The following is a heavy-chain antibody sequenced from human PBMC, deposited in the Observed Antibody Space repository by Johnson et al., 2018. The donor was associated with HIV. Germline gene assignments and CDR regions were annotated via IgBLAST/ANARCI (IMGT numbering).Heavy chain of an antibody. Sequence: VQLVESGGGVVQPGGSLRLSCAASGFTVSNNYMSWVRQAPGKGLEWVANIKQDGSEKYYVDSVKGRFTISRDNAKNSLYLQMNSLRAEDTAVYYCAWPGIAVVAHAFDIWGQGTMVTVSS. D-gene: IGHD6-19*01. CDR1: GFTVSNNY. CDR3: AWPGIAVVAHAFDI. V-gene: IGHV3-7*05. CDR2: IKQDGSEK. J-gene: IGHJ3*02.